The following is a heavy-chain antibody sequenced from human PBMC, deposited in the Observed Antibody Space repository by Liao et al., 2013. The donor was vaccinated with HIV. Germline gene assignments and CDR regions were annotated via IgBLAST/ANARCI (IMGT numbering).Heavy chain of an antibody. CDR2: IYYSGST. CDR1: GGSISSSSYY. CDR3: AREPYSYGLDAFDI. V-gene: IGHV4-39*07. J-gene: IGHJ3*02. Sequence: QLQLQESGPGLVKPSETLSLTCTVSGGSISSSSYYWGWIRQPPGKGLEWIGSIYYSGSTNYNPSLKSRVTMSVDTSKNQFSLKLSSVTAADTAVYYCAREPYSYGLDAFDIWGQGTMVTVSS. D-gene: IGHD5-18*01.